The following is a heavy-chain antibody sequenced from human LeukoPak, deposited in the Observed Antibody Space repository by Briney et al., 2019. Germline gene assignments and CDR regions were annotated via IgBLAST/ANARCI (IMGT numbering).Heavy chain of an antibody. D-gene: IGHD6-13*01. CDR3: ARDQYSSSWYYYYYGMDV. CDR1: GFTFSSYS. V-gene: IGHV3-21*01. Sequence: TGGSLRLSCAASGFTFSSYSMNWVRQAPGKGLEWVSSISSSSSYMYYADSVKGRFTISRDNAKNSLYLQMNSLRAEDTAVYYCARDQYSSSWYYYYYGMDVWGQGTTVTVSS. J-gene: IGHJ6*02. CDR2: ISSSSSYM.